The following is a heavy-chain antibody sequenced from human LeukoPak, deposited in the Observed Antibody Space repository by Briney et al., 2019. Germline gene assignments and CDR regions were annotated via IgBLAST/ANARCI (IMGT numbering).Heavy chain of an antibody. J-gene: IGHJ4*02. D-gene: IGHD2-2*02. CDR3: ARGREYQLLYPGYYFDY. Sequence: SETLSLTCTVSGGSISNSDYYWDWIRQPPGKGLEWIGSINYRGSTYYNPSLESRVTISVDTSKNQFSLKLSSVTAADTAVYYCARGREYQLLYPGYYFDYWGQGTLVTVSS. CDR2: INYRGST. CDR1: GGSISNSDYY. V-gene: IGHV4-39*07.